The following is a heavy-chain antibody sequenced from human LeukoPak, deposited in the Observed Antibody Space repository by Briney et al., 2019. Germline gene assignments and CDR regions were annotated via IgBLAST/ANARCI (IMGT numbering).Heavy chain of an antibody. CDR2: IYDSGNT. J-gene: IGHJ5*02. V-gene: IGHV4-39*01. Sequence: SETLSLTCTVSGVSMGSSPYYWGWIRQPPGKGLEWIGTIYDSGNTNYNPSLRSRLTISVDTSRNQFSLKLSSVAAADTAVYYCARHDCDSSRCSVNWFDPWGQGTLVTVSS. D-gene: IGHD2/OR15-2a*01. CDR1: GVSMGSSPYY. CDR3: ARHDCDSSRCSVNWFDP.